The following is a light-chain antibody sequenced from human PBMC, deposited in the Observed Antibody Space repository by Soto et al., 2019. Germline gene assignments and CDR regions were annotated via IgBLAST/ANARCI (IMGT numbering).Light chain of an antibody. V-gene: IGKV1-27*01. J-gene: IGKJ1*01. Sequence: DIRMTQSPSSLSAFVGDRVTITCRASEGVSNYLAWYQQKPGKVPKLLIYAASTLHSGVPSRFSGSGSGTDFTLTISSLQPEDVATYYCQKYDSAPWTFGQGTKVEIK. CDR2: AAS. CDR1: EGVSNY. CDR3: QKYDSAPWT.